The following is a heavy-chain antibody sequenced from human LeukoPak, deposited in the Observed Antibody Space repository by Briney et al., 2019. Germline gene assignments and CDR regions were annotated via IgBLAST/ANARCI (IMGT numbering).Heavy chain of an antibody. CDR2: INTEGSST. CDR3: ARDRYSHFDY. D-gene: IGHD2-15*01. V-gene: IGHV3-74*01. Sequence: PGGSLRLSCAASGFTFSSHWVHWVRQAPGKGLVWVTGINTEGSSTNYAESVKGRFTISRDNAKNTLYLQINSLRAEDTAVYYCARDRYSHFDYWGQGTLVTVSS. J-gene: IGHJ4*02. CDR1: GFTFSSHW.